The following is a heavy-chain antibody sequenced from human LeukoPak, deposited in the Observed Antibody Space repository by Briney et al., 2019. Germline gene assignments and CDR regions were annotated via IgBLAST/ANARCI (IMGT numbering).Heavy chain of an antibody. V-gene: IGHV4-61*02. Sequence: SETLSLTCTVSGGSISSGSYYWSWIRQPAGKGLEWIGRIYTSGSTNYNPSLKSRVTISVDTSKNQFSLKLSSVTAADTAVYYCARRIAVAGRRGFDYWGQGTLVTVSS. J-gene: IGHJ4*02. CDR1: GGSISSGSYY. CDR3: ARRIAVAGRRGFDY. CDR2: IYTSGST. D-gene: IGHD6-19*01.